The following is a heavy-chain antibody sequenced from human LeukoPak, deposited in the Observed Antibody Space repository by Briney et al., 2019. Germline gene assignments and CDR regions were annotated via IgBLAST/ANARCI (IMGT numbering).Heavy chain of an antibody. CDR1: GYNFAGYA. D-gene: IGHD3-10*01. Sequence: ASVKVSCKASGYNFAGYAMHWVRQAPGQRPEWMGWITAANGNTKYSQNFQGRVAITRDTSASTAYMELSSLRSEDTAVYYCASLLGVRGVIRYYFDYWGQGTLVTVSS. V-gene: IGHV1-3*01. J-gene: IGHJ4*02. CDR2: ITAANGNT. CDR3: ASLLGVRGVIRYYFDY.